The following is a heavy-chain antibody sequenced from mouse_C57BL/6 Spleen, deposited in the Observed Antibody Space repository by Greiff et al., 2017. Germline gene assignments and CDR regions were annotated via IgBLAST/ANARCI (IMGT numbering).Heavy chain of an antibody. J-gene: IGHJ2*01. D-gene: IGHD2-4*01. CDR2: ISSGGSYT. V-gene: IGHV5-6*01. CDR1: GFTFSSYG. Sequence: EVKVVESGGDLVKPGGSLKLSCAASGFTFSSYGMSWVRQTPDKRLEWVATISSGGSYTYYPDSVKGRFTISRDNAKNTLYLQMSSLKSEDTAMYYCARHSIYYDYLYYFDYWGQGTTLTVSS. CDR3: ARHSIYYDYLYYFDY.